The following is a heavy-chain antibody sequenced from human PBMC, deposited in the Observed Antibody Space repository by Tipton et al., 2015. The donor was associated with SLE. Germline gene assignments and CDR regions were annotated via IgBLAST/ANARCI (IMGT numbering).Heavy chain of an antibody. CDR2: IAGSGTTM. Sequence: QLVQSGGGLVQPGGSLRLSCAASGFTFSSYGMNWVRQAPGKGLEWVSYIAGSGTTMYYTDSVKGRFTISRDNAKNSLFLQMNSLGAEDTAVYYCSRRFDSWGQGTLVTVSS. V-gene: IGHV3-48*03. CDR1: GFTFSSYG. CDR3: SRRFDS. J-gene: IGHJ4*02.